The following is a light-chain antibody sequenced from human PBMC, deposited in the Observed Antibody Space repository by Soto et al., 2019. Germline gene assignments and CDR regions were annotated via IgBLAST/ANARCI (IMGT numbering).Light chain of an antibody. V-gene: IGKV1-5*01. CDR1: LTINNW. CDR2: DVS. Sequence: DIQMTQAPSTLSASVGDRVTITCRASLTINNWLAWYQHKPGKAPKLLISDVSNLQSRVPSRFSGSGSGTDFTLTISGLQPDDVATYYCHHYSIFSPWTFGQGTKVEV. J-gene: IGKJ1*01. CDR3: HHYSIFSPWT.